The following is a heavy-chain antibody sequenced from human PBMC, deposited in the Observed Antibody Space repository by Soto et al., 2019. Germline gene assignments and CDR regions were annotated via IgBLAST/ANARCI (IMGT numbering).Heavy chain of an antibody. Sequence: EVQLVESGGGLVQPGGSLRLSCAASGFTFSNYSMNWVRQAPGKGLEWLSYISSGSHTIYYADSVKGRFTISRDNAKNSLYLQMNRLGDEDTAVYYCARRFGSWGQGTLVTVSS. CDR3: ARRFGS. V-gene: IGHV3-48*02. CDR1: GFTFSNYS. J-gene: IGHJ4*02. CDR2: ISSGSHTI.